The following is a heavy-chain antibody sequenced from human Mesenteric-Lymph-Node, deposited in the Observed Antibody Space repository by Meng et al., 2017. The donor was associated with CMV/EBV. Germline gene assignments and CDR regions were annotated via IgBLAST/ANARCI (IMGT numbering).Heavy chain of an antibody. J-gene: IGHJ4*02. Sequence: ASVKVSCKASNYTFTSYGVSWVRQAPGQGLEWMGWVSGYNSKADYAQKFQDRVTMTTDTSTNTAYMELRSLRSDDTAVYYCARVYAGKYSSGWYRLSGVDYWGQGTLVTVSS. CDR3: ARVYAGKYSSGWYRLSGVDY. V-gene: IGHV1-18*01. CDR2: VSGYNSKA. CDR1: NYTFTSYG. D-gene: IGHD6-19*01.